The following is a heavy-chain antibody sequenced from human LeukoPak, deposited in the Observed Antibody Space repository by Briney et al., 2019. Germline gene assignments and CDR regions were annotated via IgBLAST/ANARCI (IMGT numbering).Heavy chain of an antibody. V-gene: IGHV3-7*01. Sequence: PGGSLRLSCAASGFTLGNYWMTWVRQAPGKGLEWVANIKQDGSEKYYVDSVKGRFTISRDNAKNSLFLQMDSLRAEDTAVYYCARGYDYGDYWGQGNLVTVSS. D-gene: IGHD3-16*01. CDR3: ARGYDYGDY. CDR2: IKQDGSEK. CDR1: GFTLGNYW. J-gene: IGHJ4*02.